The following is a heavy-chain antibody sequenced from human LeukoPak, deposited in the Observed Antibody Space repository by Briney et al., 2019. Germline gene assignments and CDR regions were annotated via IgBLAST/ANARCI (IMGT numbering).Heavy chain of an antibody. CDR1: GFTVSSNY. CDR3: ARALSSGYSSSLFDY. V-gene: IGHV3-53*01. CDR2: IYSGGNT. J-gene: IGHJ4*02. Sequence: GGSLRLSCAASGFTVSSNYMSWGRQAPGKGLEWVSVIYSGGNTYYADSVKGRFTISRDNSKNTLYLQMNSLRAEDTAVYYCARALSSGYSSSLFDYWGQGTLVIVSS. D-gene: IGHD6-13*01.